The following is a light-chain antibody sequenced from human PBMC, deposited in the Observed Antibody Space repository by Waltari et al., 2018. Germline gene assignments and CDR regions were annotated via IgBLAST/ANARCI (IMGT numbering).Light chain of an antibody. Sequence: EVVLTQSPATLSLSPGERATLSCRASQNVINFLAWYQQKPGRAPRLLIYEASQRATGIPARFSGSGSGTDFTLTISSLEPEDFAVYYCQQHRNWPITFGQGTRLDIQ. CDR1: QNVINF. CDR3: QQHRNWPIT. V-gene: IGKV3-11*01. CDR2: EAS. J-gene: IGKJ5*01.